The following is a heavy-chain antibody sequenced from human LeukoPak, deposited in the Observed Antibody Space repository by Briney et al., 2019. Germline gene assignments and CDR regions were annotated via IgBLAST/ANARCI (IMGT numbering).Heavy chain of an antibody. V-gene: IGHV3-48*02. CDR3: ARDSRFGKLLIPYFDY. D-gene: IGHD3-10*01. J-gene: IGHJ4*02. CDR2: ITSRSSSI. CDR1: GFTFSNYN. Sequence: GGSPRLSCAASGFTFSNYNMNWVRQAPGKGLEWVSYITSRSSSIYYADSVKGRFTISRDNAQNSLYLQMNSLRDEDTAVYYCARDSRFGKLLIPYFDYWGQGTLVTVSS.